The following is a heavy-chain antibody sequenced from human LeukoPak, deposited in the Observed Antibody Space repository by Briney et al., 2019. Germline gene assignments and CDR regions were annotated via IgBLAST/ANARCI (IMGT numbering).Heavy chain of an antibody. Sequence: SETLSLTCAVYGGSFSGYYWSWIRQPPGKGLEWIGEINHSGSTNYNPSLKSRVTISVDTSKNQFSLKLSSVTAADTAVYYCATQILLCHYYWGQGTLVTVSS. CDR2: INHSGST. J-gene: IGHJ4*02. CDR3: ATQILLCHYY. CDR1: GGSFSGYY. D-gene: IGHD2/OR15-2a*01. V-gene: IGHV4-34*01.